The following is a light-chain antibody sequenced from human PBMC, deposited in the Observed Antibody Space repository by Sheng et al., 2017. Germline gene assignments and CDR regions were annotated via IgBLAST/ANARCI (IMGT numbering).Light chain of an antibody. CDR3: QQYGGSPLT. J-gene: IGKJ4*01. CDR1: QSVSSNY. CDR2: ATS. V-gene: IGKV3-20*01. Sequence: DIVLTQSPGTLSLSPGERATLSCRASQSVSSNYLAWYQQNPGQAPRLLIYATSIRATGIPDRFSGSGSGTDFTLTISRLEPEDFAVYYCQQYGGSPLTFGGGTRVEIK.